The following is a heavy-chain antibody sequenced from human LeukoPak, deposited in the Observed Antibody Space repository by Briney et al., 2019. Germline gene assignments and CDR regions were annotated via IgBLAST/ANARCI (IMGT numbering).Heavy chain of an antibody. CDR2: MNPNSGNT. CDR3: ARGLAAAWFDP. J-gene: IGHJ5*02. CDR1: GYTFTSYD. V-gene: IGHV1-8*01. D-gene: IGHD6-13*01. Sequence: ASVKVSCKASGYTFTSYDINWVRQANGQGLEWMGWMNPNSGNTGYAQKFQGRVTMNRNTSISTAYMELSSLRSEDTAVYYCARGLAAAWFDPWGQGTLVTVSS.